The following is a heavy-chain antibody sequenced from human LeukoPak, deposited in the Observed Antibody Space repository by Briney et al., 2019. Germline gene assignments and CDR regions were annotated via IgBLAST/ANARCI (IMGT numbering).Heavy chain of an antibody. CDR2: INPSGGST. V-gene: IGHV1-46*01. J-gene: IGHJ3*02. D-gene: IGHD1-26*01. CDR3: ARDGSSGAFDI. Sequence: ASVKVSCEASGYTFTSYYMHWVRQAPGQGLEWMGIINPSGGSTSYAQKFQGRVTMTRDMSTSTVYMELSSLRSEDTAVYYCARDGSSGAFDIWGQGTMVTVSS. CDR1: GYTFTSYY.